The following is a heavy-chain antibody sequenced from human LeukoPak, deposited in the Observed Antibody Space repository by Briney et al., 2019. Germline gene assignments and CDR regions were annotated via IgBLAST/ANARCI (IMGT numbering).Heavy chain of an antibody. J-gene: IGHJ4*02. CDR1: GFTFSNYA. CDR2: ISGDADST. V-gene: IGHV3-23*01. D-gene: IGHD1-26*01. Sequence: SLKISCAASGFTFSNYAMSWVRQAPGRGLEWVSAISGDADSTYYADSVKGRFTISRDNSKNALYLQVNSLRADDTAVYYCAKKEGGFDHWGQGALVTVSS. CDR3: AKKEGGFDH.